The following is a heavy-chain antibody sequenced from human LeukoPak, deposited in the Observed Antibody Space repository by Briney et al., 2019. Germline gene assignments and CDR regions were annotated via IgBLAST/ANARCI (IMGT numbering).Heavy chain of an antibody. V-gene: IGHV3-23*01. Sequence: GGSLRLSCAASGFTFISYAMSWVRQAPGKGLEWVSAISGSGGGIYYADSVKGRFTVSRDNSKNTLYLQMNTLRAEDTAVYYCAKDEDARPMYFQDWGQGTLVTVSS. CDR2: ISGSGGGI. J-gene: IGHJ1*01. D-gene: IGHD3-10*02. CDR3: AKDEDARPMYFQD. CDR1: GFTFISYA.